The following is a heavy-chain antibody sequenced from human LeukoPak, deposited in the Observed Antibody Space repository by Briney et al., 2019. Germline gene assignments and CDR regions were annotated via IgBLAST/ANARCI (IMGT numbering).Heavy chain of an antibody. CDR3: ARERVPHFDWLLYRPKPFDY. J-gene: IGHJ4*02. CDR2: IHFSGST. CDR1: GGSISSYY. Sequence: SETLSLTCSVSGGSISSYYWSWIRQSPDKGLELIGYIHFSGSTDYNPSLKSRVTISVDTSKNQFSLKLSSVTAADTAVYYCARERVPHFDWLLYRPKPFDYWGQGTLVTVSS. V-gene: IGHV4-59*12. D-gene: IGHD3-9*01.